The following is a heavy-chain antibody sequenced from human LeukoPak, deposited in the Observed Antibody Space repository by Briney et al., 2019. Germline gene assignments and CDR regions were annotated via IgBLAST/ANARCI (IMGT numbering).Heavy chain of an antibody. CDR3: ARVGSSGYALDY. D-gene: IGHD3-22*01. J-gene: IGHJ4*02. V-gene: IGHV3-21*01. Sequence: GGSLRLSCAASGFTFSSYSMNWVRQAPGKGLEWVSSISSNSRYTYYADSVKGRFTISRDNAKNSLYLQMNSLRAEDTAVYYCARVGSSGYALDYWGQGTLVTVSS. CDR1: GFTFSSYS. CDR2: ISSNSRYT.